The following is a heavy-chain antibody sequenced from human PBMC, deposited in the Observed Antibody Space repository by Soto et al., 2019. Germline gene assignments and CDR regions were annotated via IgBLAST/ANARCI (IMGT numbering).Heavy chain of an antibody. CDR3: ERTGGPDPHMIIDY. D-gene: IGHD3-22*01. CDR2: IHPGDSET. V-gene: IGHV5-51*01. J-gene: IGHJ4*02. Sequence: HGESLKISCPVSGYSFSTYWIGWVRQMSGKGLEWVGIIHPGDSETRYSRSFQGRVTISADRSINTAYLQWSSLKASDTAMYYCERTGGPDPHMIIDYWGQGTLVTVSS. CDR1: GYSFSTYW.